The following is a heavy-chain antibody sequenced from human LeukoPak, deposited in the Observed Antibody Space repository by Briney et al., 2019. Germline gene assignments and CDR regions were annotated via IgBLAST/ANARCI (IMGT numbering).Heavy chain of an antibody. D-gene: IGHD3-10*01. CDR1: GGSFSGYY. CDR2: INHSGST. V-gene: IGHV4-34*01. Sequence: SETLSLTCAVYGGSFSGYYWSWIRQPPGEGLEWIGEINHSGSTNYNPSLKSRVTISVDTSKNQFSLKLSSVTAADTAVYYCARGTYTMVRGVISVDNWFDPWGQGTLVTVSS. J-gene: IGHJ5*02. CDR3: ARGTYTMVRGVISVDNWFDP.